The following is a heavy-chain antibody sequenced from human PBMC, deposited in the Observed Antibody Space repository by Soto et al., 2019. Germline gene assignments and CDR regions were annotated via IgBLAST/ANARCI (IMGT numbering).Heavy chain of an antibody. CDR2: ISAYKGNT. Sequence: QVQLVQSGAEVKKPGASVKVSCKASGYTFTSYGITWVRQAPGKGLEWMGWISAYKGNTNYAQRLQGRVTMSTDTSTRTAYMELRNLRSDDTAVYHCARDSTFGGVISSWFDPWGQGTLVTVSS. D-gene: IGHD3-16*02. CDR3: ARDSTFGGVISSWFDP. V-gene: IGHV1-18*01. J-gene: IGHJ5*02. CDR1: GYTFTSYG.